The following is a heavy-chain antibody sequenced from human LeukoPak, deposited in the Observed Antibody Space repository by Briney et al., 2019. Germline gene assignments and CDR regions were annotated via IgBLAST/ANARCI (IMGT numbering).Heavy chain of an antibody. Sequence: ASVKVSCKASGYTFTDYYMHWVRQAPGQGLEWMGWINPNSGGTNYAQKFQGRVTMTRDTSISTAYMELSRLRSDDTAVYYCARVPNHYVWGSYRPRYYMDVWGKGTTVTVSS. CDR2: INPNSGGT. D-gene: IGHD3-16*02. CDR1: GYTFTDYY. CDR3: ARVPNHYVWGSYRPRYYMDV. J-gene: IGHJ6*03. V-gene: IGHV1-2*02.